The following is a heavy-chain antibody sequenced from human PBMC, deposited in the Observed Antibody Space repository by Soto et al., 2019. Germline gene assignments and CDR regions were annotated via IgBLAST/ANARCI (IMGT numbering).Heavy chain of an antibody. D-gene: IGHD2-15*01. V-gene: IGHV5-51*01. CDR1: GYSFTNYW. Sequence: EVQLVQSGAEVKKPGESLKISCKGSGYSFTNYWIGWVRQMPGKGLEWMGVIYPGDSDTRYSPSLQGQVTISADKSSSTAYLQLSSLKASDTAMYYCARRRTASCGPDVFDVWGQGTMVTVSS. CDR3: ARRRTASCGPDVFDV. CDR2: IYPGDSDT. J-gene: IGHJ3*01.